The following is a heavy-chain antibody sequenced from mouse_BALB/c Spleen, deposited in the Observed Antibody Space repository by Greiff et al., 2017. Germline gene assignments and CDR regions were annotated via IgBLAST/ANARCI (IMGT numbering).Heavy chain of an antibody. V-gene: IGHV1-69*02. CDR3: TRGRRNGSSYGYAMDY. J-gene: IGHJ4*01. CDR1: GYTFTSYW. Sequence: VQLQQPGAELVRPGASVKLSCKASGYTFTSYWINWVKQRPGQGLEWIGNIYPSDSYTNYNQKFKDKATLTVDKSSSTAYMQLSSPTSEDSAVYYCTRGRRNGSSYGYAMDYWGQGTSVTVSS. D-gene: IGHD1-1*01. CDR2: IYPSDSYT.